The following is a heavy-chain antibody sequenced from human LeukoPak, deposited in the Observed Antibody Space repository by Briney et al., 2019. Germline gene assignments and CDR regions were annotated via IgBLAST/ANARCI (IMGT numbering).Heavy chain of an antibody. CDR3: AREGHTNWFDP. Sequence: SETLSLTCAVYGGSFSGYYWSWIRQPPGKGLEWIGEINHSGSTNYNPSLKSRVTMSVDTSKNQFSLKLSSVTAADTAVYYCAREGHTNWFDPWGQGTLVTVSS. CDR2: INHSGST. J-gene: IGHJ5*02. V-gene: IGHV4-34*01. CDR1: GGSFSGYY.